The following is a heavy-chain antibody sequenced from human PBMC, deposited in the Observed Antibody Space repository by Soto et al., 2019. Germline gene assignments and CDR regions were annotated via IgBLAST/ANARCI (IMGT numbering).Heavy chain of an antibody. J-gene: IGHJ6*03. CDR3: ARSAGSGIYHYYYYYYYLAV. D-gene: IGHD3-10*01. CDR1: GGSFSGYY. Sequence: LETLSLTCAVYGGSFSGYYWNWIRQPPGKGLELIGEIDHSGSTNYNPSLKSRVTISVDTSKNQFSLKLSSITAADTAVYYCARSAGSGIYHYYYYYYYLAVWGKGTTVTVSS. CDR2: IDHSGST. V-gene: IGHV4-34*01.